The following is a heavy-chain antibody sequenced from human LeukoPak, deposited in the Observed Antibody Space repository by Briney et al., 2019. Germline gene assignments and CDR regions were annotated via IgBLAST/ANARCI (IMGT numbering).Heavy chain of an antibody. J-gene: IGHJ3*02. D-gene: IGHD5-12*01. CDR2: ISSSSSYI. V-gene: IGHV3-21*01. CDR1: GFTFSSYS. CDR3: ARETSGYEFDADAFDI. Sequence: GRSLRLSCAASGFTFSSYSMNWVRQAPGKGLEWVSSISSSSSYIYYADSVKGRFTISRDNAKNSLYLQMNSLRAEDTAVYYCARETSGYEFDADAFDIWGQGTMVTVSS.